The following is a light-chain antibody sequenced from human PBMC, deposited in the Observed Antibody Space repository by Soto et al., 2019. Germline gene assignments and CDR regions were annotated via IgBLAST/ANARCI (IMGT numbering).Light chain of an antibody. J-gene: IGKJ1*01. CDR2: AAS. V-gene: IGKV3-20*01. CDR1: QSVANNF. Sequence: EIVLTQAPGTLSLSPGEIATLSCRASQSVANNFLAWYQQKPGQAPRLLIFAASKRASDIPARFSGSGSGSDFSLTVSRLEPADCAVSYCHQYGTTPWTFGQGTKVDI. CDR3: HQYGTTPWT.